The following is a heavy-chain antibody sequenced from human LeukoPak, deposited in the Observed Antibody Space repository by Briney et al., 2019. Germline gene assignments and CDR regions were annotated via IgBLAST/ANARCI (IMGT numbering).Heavy chain of an antibody. CDR1: GFTFTAYY. V-gene: IGHV1-2*02. CDR2: INPNSGGT. CDR3: ARSSSGWYSYFDF. J-gene: IGHJ4*02. D-gene: IGHD6-19*01. Sequence: ASVKVSSTASGFTFTAYYMHWVRQAPGQRLEWMGWINPNSGGTNYAQKFQGRVTMTRDTSISTAYMEVSSLRSDDTAVYYCARSSSGWYSYFDFWGQGTLVTVSS.